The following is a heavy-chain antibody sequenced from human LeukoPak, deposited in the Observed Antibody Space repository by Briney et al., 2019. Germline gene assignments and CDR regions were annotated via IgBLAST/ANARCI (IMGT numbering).Heavy chain of an antibody. D-gene: IGHD1-1*01. V-gene: IGHV1-58*02. CDR2: IVVGSGNT. CDR1: GGTFSSYA. J-gene: IGHJ4*02. CDR3: ATDDVTTGTKTALGY. Sequence: PVKVSCKASGGTFSSYAISWVRQAPGQGLEWIGWIVVGSGNTNYAQKFQERVTINRDMSTSTAYMELSSLRSEDTAVYYCATDDVTTGTKTALGYWGQGTLVTVSS.